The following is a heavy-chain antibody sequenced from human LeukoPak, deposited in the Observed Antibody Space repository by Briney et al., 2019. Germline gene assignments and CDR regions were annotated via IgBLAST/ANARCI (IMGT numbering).Heavy chain of an antibody. Sequence: SETLSLTCAVYGGSFSGYYWSWIRQPPGKGQEWIGEINHSGSTNYNPSLKSRVTILVDTSKNQFSLKLSSVTAADTAVYYCARGPPYYDFWSGYYWAFDIWGQGTMVTVSS. CDR1: GGSFSGYY. CDR3: ARGPPYYDFWSGYYWAFDI. D-gene: IGHD3-3*01. V-gene: IGHV4-34*01. CDR2: INHSGST. J-gene: IGHJ3*02.